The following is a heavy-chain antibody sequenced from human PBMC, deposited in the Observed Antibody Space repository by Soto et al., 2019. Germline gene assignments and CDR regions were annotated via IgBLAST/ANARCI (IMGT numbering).Heavy chain of an antibody. CDR2: ISSSSSTI. D-gene: IGHD3-22*01. CDR3: ASTGDYYDSSGYPDAFDI. J-gene: IGHJ3*02. V-gene: IGHV3-48*02. CDR1: GFTFSSYS. Sequence: EVQLVESGGGLVQPGGSLRLSCAASGFTFSSYSMNWVRQAPGKGLEWVSYISSSSSTIYYADSVKGRFTISRDNAKNSLYLQMNSLRDEDTAVYYCASTGDYYDSSGYPDAFDIWGQGTMVTVSS.